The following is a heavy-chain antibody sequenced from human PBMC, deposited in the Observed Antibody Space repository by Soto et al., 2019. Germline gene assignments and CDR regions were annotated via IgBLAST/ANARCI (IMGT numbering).Heavy chain of an antibody. J-gene: IGHJ1*01. D-gene: IGHD1-20*01. CDR2: IRRDYGNR. V-gene: IGHV1-18*01. Sequence: QVQVLQSGPEVKRPGASVTVSCKTSGYTFSTSGISWVRQAPGQGLEWGGWIRRDYGNRKSAQRLQGRVPLTTDTTVSTAYLELRSLTSDDTAIYYCARDTESNRYNNWGPGTLLTISS. CDR1: GYTFSTSG. CDR3: ARDTESNRYNN.